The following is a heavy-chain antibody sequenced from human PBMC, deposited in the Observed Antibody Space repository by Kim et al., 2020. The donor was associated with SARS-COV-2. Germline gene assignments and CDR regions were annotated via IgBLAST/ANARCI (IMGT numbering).Heavy chain of an antibody. CDR3: ARLMGYYMDV. Sequence: TTYTPSLKSRVNISVDTSKNQFSLKLSSVTAADTAVYYCARLMGYYMDVWGKGTTVTVSS. CDR2: T. D-gene: IGHD3-10*01. J-gene: IGHJ6*03. V-gene: IGHV4-39*01.